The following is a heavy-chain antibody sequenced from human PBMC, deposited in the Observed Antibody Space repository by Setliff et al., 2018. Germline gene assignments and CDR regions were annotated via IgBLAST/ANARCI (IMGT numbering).Heavy chain of an antibody. D-gene: IGHD2-2*01. CDR2: INPSGGLT. J-gene: IGHJ4*02. CDR1: GGTFSSYG. V-gene: IGHV1-46*01. CDR3: ARGPLDFVVVPAAAKFDS. Sequence: GASVKVSCKASGGTFSSYGISWVRQAPGQGLEWMGIINPSGGLTRYAQKFQGRVTMTRDTSTSTVYMELRSLTSDDTAVYYCARGPLDFVVVPAAAKFDSWGQGTLVTVSS.